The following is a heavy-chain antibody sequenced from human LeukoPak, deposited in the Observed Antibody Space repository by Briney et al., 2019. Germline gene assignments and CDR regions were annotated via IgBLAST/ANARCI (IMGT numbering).Heavy chain of an antibody. CDR3: ASAAVAGTKSQDY. CDR2: ISSSSSYI. CDR1: GFTFSSYS. Sequence: GGSLRLSCAASGFTFSSYSMNWVRQAPGKGLEWVSSISSSSSYIYYADSVKGRFTISRDNAKNSLYLQMNSLRAEDTAVYYCASAAVAGTKSQDYWGQGTLVTVSS. J-gene: IGHJ4*02. V-gene: IGHV3-21*01. D-gene: IGHD6-13*01.